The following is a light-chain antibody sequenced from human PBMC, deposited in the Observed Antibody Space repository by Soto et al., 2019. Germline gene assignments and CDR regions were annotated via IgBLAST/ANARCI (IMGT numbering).Light chain of an antibody. CDR2: DAS. J-gene: IGKJ5*01. Sequence: IDLTHSPATLSFSPWYRSTIYFSSSQRISSYLAWYQQKPGQAPRLFIYDASNRATGIPARFSGSGSGTDFTLTISRLEPEDFAFYYCQQYGSSLTFGQGTRLEIK. CDR3: QQYGSSLT. V-gene: IGKV3-11*01. CDR1: QRISSY.